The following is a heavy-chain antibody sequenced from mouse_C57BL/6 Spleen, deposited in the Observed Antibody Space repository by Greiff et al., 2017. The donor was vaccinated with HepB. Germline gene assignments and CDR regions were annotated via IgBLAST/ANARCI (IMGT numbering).Heavy chain of an antibody. CDR3: TSFYGTGAMDY. CDR2: IRLKSDNYAT. V-gene: IGHV6-3*01. CDR1: GFTFSNYW. J-gene: IGHJ4*01. Sequence: EVKLQESGGGLVQPGGSMKLSCVASGFTFSNYWMNWVRQSPEKGLEWVAQIRLKSDNYATHYAESVKGRFTISRDDSKSSVYLRMNNLRAEDTGIYYCTSFYGTGAMDYWGQGTSVTVSS. D-gene: IGHD2-10*01.